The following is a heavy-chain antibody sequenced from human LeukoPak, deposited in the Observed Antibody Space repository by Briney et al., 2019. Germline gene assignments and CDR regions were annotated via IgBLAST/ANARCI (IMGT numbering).Heavy chain of an antibody. CDR3: TREAAAGIDY. D-gene: IGHD6-13*01. CDR2: ISTTGSTI. CDR1: GFTFSSFE. V-gene: IGHV3-48*03. Sequence: QPGGSLRLSCAASGFTFSSFEMNWVRQTPGKGLEWVSYISTTGSTIYYADSVKGRFTISRDNAKNSLYLQMNSLRAEDTAVYFCTREAAAGIDYWGQGTLVTVSS. J-gene: IGHJ4*02.